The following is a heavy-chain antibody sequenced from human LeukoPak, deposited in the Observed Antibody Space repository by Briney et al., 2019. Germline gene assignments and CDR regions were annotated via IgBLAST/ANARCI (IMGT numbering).Heavy chain of an antibody. Sequence: GGSLRLSCAASGLTFADYTMHWVRQAPGKGLEWVAVISYDGSNKYYADSVKGRFTISRDNSKNTLYLQMNSLRAEDTAVYYCAKDPCGGDCYAFDYWGQGTLVTVSS. CDR2: ISYDGSNK. V-gene: IGHV3-30*18. J-gene: IGHJ4*02. CDR1: GLTFADYT. D-gene: IGHD2-21*02. CDR3: AKDPCGGDCYAFDY.